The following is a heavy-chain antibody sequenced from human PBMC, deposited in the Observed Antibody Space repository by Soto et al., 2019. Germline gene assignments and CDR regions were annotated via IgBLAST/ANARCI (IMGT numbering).Heavy chain of an antibody. D-gene: IGHD5-12*01. J-gene: IGHJ4*02. Sequence: GGSLRLSCAASGFTFSDYYMSWIRQAPGKGLEWVSYISSSSSYTNYADSVKGRFTISRDNAKNSLYLQMNSLRAEDTAVYYCARFKIDIVATSIIDYWGQGTLVTV. CDR1: GFTFSDYY. V-gene: IGHV3-11*06. CDR3: ARFKIDIVATSIIDY. CDR2: ISSSSSYT.